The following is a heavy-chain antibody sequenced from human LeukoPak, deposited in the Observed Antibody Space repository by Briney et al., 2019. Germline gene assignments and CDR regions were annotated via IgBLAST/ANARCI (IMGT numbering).Heavy chain of an antibody. CDR1: GFTLSSYA. D-gene: IGHD3-16*01. V-gene: IGHV3-23*01. CDR2: ISGSGGST. J-gene: IGHJ4*02. CDR3: AKVSVWYTKGSYGY. Sequence: GGSLRLSCAASGFTLSSYAMSWVRQAPGKGLEWVSAISGSGGSTYYADSVKGRFTISRDNSKNTLYLQMNSLRAEDTAVYYCAKVSVWYTKGSYGYWGQGTLVTVSS.